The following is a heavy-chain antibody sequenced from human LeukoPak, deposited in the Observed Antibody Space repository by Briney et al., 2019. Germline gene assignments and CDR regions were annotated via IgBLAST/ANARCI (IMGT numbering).Heavy chain of an antibody. CDR1: GFTVSSNY. V-gene: IGHV3-53*01. Sequence: SGGSLRLSCAASGFTVSSNYMSWVRQAPGKGLEWVSVIYSGGTTYYADSVKGRFTISRDNSRNTVYLQMNSLRVEDTAVHYCATKYYFDYWGQGTLVTVSS. CDR2: IYSGGTT. CDR3: ATKYYFDY. J-gene: IGHJ4*02.